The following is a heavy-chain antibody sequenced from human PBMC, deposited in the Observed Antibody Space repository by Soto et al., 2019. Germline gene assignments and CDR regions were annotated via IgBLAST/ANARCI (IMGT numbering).Heavy chain of an antibody. CDR3: TREDEILTGFDY. J-gene: IGHJ4*02. CDR2: ICPGDSDT. CDR1: GYSFTSYW. Sequence: PGESLKISCQGSGYSFTSYWISWVRQMPGKGLEWMWIICPGDSDTIKSPSFQGQVTISVDKSISTAYLQMNSLRGEDTAMYYCTREDEILTGFDYWGQGTLVTVSS. V-gene: IGHV5-51*01. D-gene: IGHD3-9*01.